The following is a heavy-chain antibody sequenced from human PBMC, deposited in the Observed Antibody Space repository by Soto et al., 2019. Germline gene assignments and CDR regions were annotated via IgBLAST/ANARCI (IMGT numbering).Heavy chain of an antibody. J-gene: IGHJ4*02. V-gene: IGHV3-74*01. CDR3: ARGLYHKYGQDY. Sequence: EVQLVESGGGLVQTGGSLRLSCAASGFTFNDYWVHWVRQAPGKGLVWVSRINGDGTTTNYADSVKGRFTISRDNAQNTLYLQLNSLGDDDTAVYYCARGLYHKYGQDYWGQGTLVTVSS. CDR1: GFTFNDYW. D-gene: IGHD4-17*01. CDR2: INGDGTTT.